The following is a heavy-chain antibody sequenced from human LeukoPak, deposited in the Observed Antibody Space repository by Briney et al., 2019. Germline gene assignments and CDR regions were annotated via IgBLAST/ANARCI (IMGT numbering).Heavy chain of an antibody. Sequence: GGSLRLSCAASGFTFSAYWMKWVRQAPGKGLVWVATIKGDGSETHYETPVKGRFTISRDNAKRSLYLQMTSLSVEDTAMYYCATSGGYWGQGTLVTVSS. CDR2: IKGDGSET. D-gene: IGHD3-16*01. V-gene: IGHV3-7*01. CDR3: ATSGGY. J-gene: IGHJ4*02. CDR1: GFTFSAYW.